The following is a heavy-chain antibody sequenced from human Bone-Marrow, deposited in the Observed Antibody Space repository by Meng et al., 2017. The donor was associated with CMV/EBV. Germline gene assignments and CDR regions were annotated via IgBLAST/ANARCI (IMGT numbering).Heavy chain of an antibody. Sequence: ASVKVSCKASGYTFTSYDINWVRQATGQGLEWMGWMNPNSGNTGYAQKFQGRVTITRNTYISTAYMELSSLRSEDTAVYYCARGQGGSYSDWFDPWGQGTLVTVSS. CDR1: GYTFTSYD. CDR3: ARGQGGSYSDWFDP. J-gene: IGHJ5*02. D-gene: IGHD1-26*01. V-gene: IGHV1-8*03. CDR2: MNPNSGNT.